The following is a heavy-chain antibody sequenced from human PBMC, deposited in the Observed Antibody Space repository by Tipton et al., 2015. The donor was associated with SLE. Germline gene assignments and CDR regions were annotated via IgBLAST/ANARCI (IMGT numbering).Heavy chain of an antibody. CDR2: IYYSGST. Sequence: TLSLTCTVSGGSISSYYWSWIRQPPGKELEWIGYIYYSGSTNYNPSLKSRVTISVDTSKNQFSLKLSSVTAADTAVYYCAREAGITMVRGALIHAFDIWGQGTMVTVSS. V-gene: IGHV4-59*01. D-gene: IGHD3-10*01. CDR1: GGSISSYY. CDR3: AREAGITMVRGALIHAFDI. J-gene: IGHJ3*02.